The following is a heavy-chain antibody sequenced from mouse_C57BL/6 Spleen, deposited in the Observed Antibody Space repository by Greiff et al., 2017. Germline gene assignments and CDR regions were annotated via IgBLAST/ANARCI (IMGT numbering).Heavy chain of an antibody. Sequence: QVQLKQPGAELVKPGASVQLSCKASGYTFTSYWMHWVKQRPGQGLEWIGMIHPNSGSTTYNEQFKSKATLTVVKSSSTAYMQLSSLTSEDSAVYYCARSSYYYGSGEDYFDYWGQGTTLTVAS. CDR2: IHPNSGST. V-gene: IGHV1-64*01. D-gene: IGHD1-1*01. J-gene: IGHJ2*01. CDR1: GYTFTSYW. CDR3: ARSSYYYGSGEDYFDY.